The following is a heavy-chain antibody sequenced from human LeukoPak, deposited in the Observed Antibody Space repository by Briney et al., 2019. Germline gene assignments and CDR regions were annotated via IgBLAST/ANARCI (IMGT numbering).Heavy chain of an antibody. D-gene: IGHD3-22*01. CDR3: VASYYYDSSGYHFSY. Sequence: SETLSLTCTVSGGSISSYYWSWIRQPPGKGLEWIGYIYYSGSTNYNLSLKSRVTISVDTSKNQFSLKLSSVTAADTAVYYCVASYYYDSSGYHFSYWGQGTLVTVSS. CDR1: GGSISSYY. J-gene: IGHJ4*02. V-gene: IGHV4-59*01. CDR2: IYYSGST.